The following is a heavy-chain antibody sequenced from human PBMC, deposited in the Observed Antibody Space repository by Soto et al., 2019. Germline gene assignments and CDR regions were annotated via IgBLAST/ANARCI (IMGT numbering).Heavy chain of an antibody. V-gene: IGHV3-48*03. D-gene: IGHD2-2*01. Sequence: GGSLRLSCVASGFTFTSYEMNWDRQAPGKELEWVAKISSSSSSTFYADSVKGRFVISRDNINNSVSLHLNNLRAEDTAVYYCTRRVIVAVSDAIPDWFDPWGPGTLVTVSS. CDR3: TRRVIVAVSDAIPDWFDP. CDR1: GFTFTSYE. J-gene: IGHJ5*02. CDR2: ISSSSSST.